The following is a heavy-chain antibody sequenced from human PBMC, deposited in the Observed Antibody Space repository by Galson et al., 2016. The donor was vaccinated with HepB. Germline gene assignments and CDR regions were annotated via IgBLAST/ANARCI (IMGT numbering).Heavy chain of an antibody. CDR2: LWYDGSNE. D-gene: IGHD1-1*01. J-gene: IGHJ3*02. CDR3: ARGGLKLEPRNNAFEI. V-gene: IGHV3-33*01. CDR1: GFSFRDYA. Sequence: SLRLSCAASGFSFRDYAVHWVRQAPGKGPEWVALLWYDGSNEHYRDSVKGRFTISRDNSKNTLYLQMDSLRAEDTAVYYCARGGLKLEPRNNAFEIWGQGTMVTVSS.